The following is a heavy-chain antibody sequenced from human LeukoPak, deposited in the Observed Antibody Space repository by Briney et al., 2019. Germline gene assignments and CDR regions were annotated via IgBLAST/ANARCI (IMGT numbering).Heavy chain of an antibody. CDR1: GGSFSGYY. D-gene: IGHD3-22*01. J-gene: IGHJ6*03. V-gene: IGHV4-34*01. CDR2: INHSGST. CDR3: AKAGYYDSSGYYQSLEGRYYYYYMDV. Sequence: SESLSLTCAVYGGSFSGYYWSWIRQPPGKGLEWIGEINHSGSTNYNPSLMSRVTISLDTSKNQFSLKLNSVTAADTAVYYCAKAGYYDSSGYYQSLEGRYYYYYMDVWGKGTTVTVSS.